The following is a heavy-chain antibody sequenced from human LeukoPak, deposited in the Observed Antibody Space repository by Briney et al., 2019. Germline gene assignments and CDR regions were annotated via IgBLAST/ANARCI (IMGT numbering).Heavy chain of an antibody. CDR3: ARRYYDSSGQKPWFDP. V-gene: IGHV4-59*08. Sequence: SETLSLTCTVSGGSISSYYWSWIRQPAGKGLEWIGYIYYSGSTNYNPSLKSRVTISVDTSKNQFSLKLSSVTAADTAVYYCARRYYDSSGQKPWFDPWGQGTLVTVSS. D-gene: IGHD3-22*01. CDR2: IYYSGST. J-gene: IGHJ5*02. CDR1: GGSISSYY.